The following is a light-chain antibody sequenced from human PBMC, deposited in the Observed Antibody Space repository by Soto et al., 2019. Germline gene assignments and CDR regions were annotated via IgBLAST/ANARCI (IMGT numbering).Light chain of an antibody. Sequence: DIQRTQPPSTLAGSVGDRVIITCRASQTISSWLAWYQQKPGKAPKLLIYKASTLKSGVPSRFSGSGSGTEFTLTISSLQPDDFATYYCQHYNSYSEAFGQGTNVDI. CDR3: QHYNSYSEA. CDR1: QTISSW. CDR2: KAS. J-gene: IGKJ1*01. V-gene: IGKV1-5*03.